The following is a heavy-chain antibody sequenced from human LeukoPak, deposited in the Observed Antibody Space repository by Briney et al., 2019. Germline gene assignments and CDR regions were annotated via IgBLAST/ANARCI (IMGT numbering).Heavy chain of an antibody. CDR1: GYTFTSYA. Sequence: ASVKVSCKASGYTFTSYAMHWVRQAPGQRLEWMGWINAGNGNSKYSQKFQGRITITRDTSASTAYMELSSLRSEDTAVYYCARSGITVTTMDNWWFGDWFDPWGQGTLVTVSS. D-gene: IGHD4-17*01. J-gene: IGHJ5*02. CDR2: INAGNGNS. CDR3: ARSGITVTTMDNWWFGDWFDP. V-gene: IGHV1-3*01.